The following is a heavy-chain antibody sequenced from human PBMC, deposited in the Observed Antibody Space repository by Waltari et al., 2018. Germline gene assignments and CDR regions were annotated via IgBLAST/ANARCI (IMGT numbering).Heavy chain of an antibody. J-gene: IGHJ4*02. V-gene: IGHV4-61*02. CDR3: ARESWSGSYYGY. Sequence: QVQLQESGPGLVKPSQTLSLTCTVSGGSISSGSYYWLWIRQPAGKGLEWIGRIYTSGSTNYNPSLKSRVTISVDTSKNQFSLKLSSVTAADTAVYYCARESWSGSYYGYWGQGTLVTVSS. CDR1: GGSISSGSYY. D-gene: IGHD1-26*01. CDR2: IYTSGST.